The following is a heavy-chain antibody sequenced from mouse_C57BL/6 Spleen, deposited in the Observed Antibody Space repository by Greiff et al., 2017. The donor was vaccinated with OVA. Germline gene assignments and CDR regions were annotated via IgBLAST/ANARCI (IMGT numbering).Heavy chain of an antibody. D-gene: IGHD2-1*01. Sequence: QVQLQQPGAELVKPGASVKLSCKASGYTFTSYWMPWVQQRPGRGLAWIGRIDPNRGGTKYNEKFKSKATLTVDKPSSTAYMQLSSLTYEDSAFYYCASGIYYGIYDAMDYWGQGASVTVSS. CDR3: ASGIYYGIYDAMDY. V-gene: IGHV1-72*01. CDR2: IDPNRGGT. J-gene: IGHJ4*01. CDR1: GYTFTSYW.